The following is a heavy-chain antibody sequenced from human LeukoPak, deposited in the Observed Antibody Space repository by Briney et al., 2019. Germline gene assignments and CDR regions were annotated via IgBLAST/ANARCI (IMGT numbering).Heavy chain of an antibody. J-gene: IGHJ5*02. Sequence: SETLSLTCTVSGGSISSSSYYWGWIRQPPGKGLEWLGSIYYSGSTYYNPSLKSRVTISVDTSKNQFSLKLSSVTAAETAVYYCARHLRITMTTGFGPWGQGTLVTVSS. V-gene: IGHV4-39*01. D-gene: IGHD3-22*01. CDR2: IYYSGST. CDR1: GGSISSSSYY. CDR3: ARHLRITMTTGFGP.